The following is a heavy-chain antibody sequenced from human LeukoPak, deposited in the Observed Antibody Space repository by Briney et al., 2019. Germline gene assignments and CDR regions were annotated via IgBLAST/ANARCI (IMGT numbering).Heavy chain of an antibody. J-gene: IGHJ2*01. D-gene: IGHD2-8*02. CDR2: ISQDGDEK. CDR1: GFIFNSHW. Sequence: GGSLRLSCAGSGFIFNSHWMTWVRQAPGMGLEWVGNISQDGDEKFYADSVRGRFTISRDNDKNSLYLHLNSLRAEDTAIYCARVRTEWYIDLWGRGTLVTVSP. CDR3: ARVRTEWYIDL. V-gene: IGHV3-7*01.